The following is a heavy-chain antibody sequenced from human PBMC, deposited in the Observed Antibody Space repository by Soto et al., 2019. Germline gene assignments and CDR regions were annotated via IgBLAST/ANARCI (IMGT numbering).Heavy chain of an antibody. Sequence: GGSLRLSCVASGFTFISYAMRWVRQAPGKGLEWASAIGSSGATTYYADSVKGRFTISRDNSKNTVYLQMNSLRAEDTAVYYCAMAFGTYYFDYWGEGTVVTVCS. CDR3: AMAFGTYYFDY. CDR2: IGSSGATT. D-gene: IGHD3-10*01. V-gene: IGHV3-23*01. CDR1: GFTFISYA. J-gene: IGHJ4*01.